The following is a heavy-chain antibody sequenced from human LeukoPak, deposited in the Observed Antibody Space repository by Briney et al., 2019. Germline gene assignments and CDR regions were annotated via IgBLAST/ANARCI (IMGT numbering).Heavy chain of an antibody. Sequence: NPSETLSLTCTVSGGSISSYYWSWIRQPPGKGLEWIGYIYYSGSTNYNPSLRSRVTISVDTSKNQFSLKLSSVTAADTAVYYCAREGQQLVPPFDYWGQGTLVTVSS. CDR3: AREGQQLVPPFDY. V-gene: IGHV4-59*12. CDR1: GGSISSYY. CDR2: IYYSGST. J-gene: IGHJ4*02. D-gene: IGHD6-6*01.